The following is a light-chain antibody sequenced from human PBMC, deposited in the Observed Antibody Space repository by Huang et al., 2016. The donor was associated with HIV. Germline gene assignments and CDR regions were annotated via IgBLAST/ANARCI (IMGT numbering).Light chain of an antibody. CDR1: QSVSSN. CDR2: GAS. J-gene: IGKJ3*01. V-gene: IGKV3-15*01. Sequence: EIVMTQSPATLSASPGERATLSCRASQSVSSNLAWYQQKPGQAPRLLIYGASTRATGIPARFSGSGSGTDFTHTISSLQSEDFAVYYCQQNNNWPPLFTFGPGTKVDIK. CDR3: QQNNNWPPLFT.